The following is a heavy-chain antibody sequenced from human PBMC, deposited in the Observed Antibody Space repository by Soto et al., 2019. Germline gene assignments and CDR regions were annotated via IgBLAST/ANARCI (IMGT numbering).Heavy chain of an antibody. CDR3: AKDRLSWEMIVVAPGGYFYD. J-gene: IGHJ4*02. CDR1: GFTFSSYG. D-gene: IGHD3-22*01. V-gene: IGHV3-30*18. CDR2: ISYDGSNK. Sequence: GWSLRLSCSASGFTFSSYGMHWVRQAPGKGLEWVAVISYDGSNKYYADSVKGRFTISRDNSKNTLYLQMNSLRAEDTAVYYCAKDRLSWEMIVVAPGGYFYDWGQGTLVTLAS.